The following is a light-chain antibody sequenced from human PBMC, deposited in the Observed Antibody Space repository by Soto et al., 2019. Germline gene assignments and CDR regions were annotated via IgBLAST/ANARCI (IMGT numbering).Light chain of an antibody. V-gene: IGLV7-46*01. CDR3: LLSYNAARV. CDR1: TGAVTSNHH. J-gene: IGLJ2*01. CDR2: DTS. Sequence: QTVVTQEPSLTVSPGGTVTLTCGSSTGAVTSNHHPYWFQQKAGQAPRTLIYDTSNKHSWTPARFSGSLLADKAALTLSGPQPEDEAQYYCLLSYNAARVFGGGTKLTVL.